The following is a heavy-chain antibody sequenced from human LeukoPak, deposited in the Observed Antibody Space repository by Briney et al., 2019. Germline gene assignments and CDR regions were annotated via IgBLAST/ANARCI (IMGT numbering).Heavy chain of an antibody. D-gene: IGHD3-16*02. CDR2: FDPEDGET. J-gene: IGHJ3*02. Sequence: ASVKVSCKVSGYTLTELSMHWVRQAPGKGLEWMGGFDPEDGETIYAQKFQGRVTMTEDTSTDTAYMSLSSLRSEDTAVYYCATGVIRYDYVWGSYRPSDAFDIWGQGTMVTVSS. V-gene: IGHV1-24*01. CDR1: GYTLTELS. CDR3: ATGVIRYDYVWGSYRPSDAFDI.